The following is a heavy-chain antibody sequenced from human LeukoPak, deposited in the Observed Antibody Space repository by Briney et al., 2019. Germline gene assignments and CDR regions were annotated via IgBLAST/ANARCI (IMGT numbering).Heavy chain of an antibody. CDR2: IWNDGSHQ. V-gene: IGHV3-33*01. D-gene: IGHD4-17*01. Sequence: GGSLRLSCSASGFSFSSYGMHWVRQAPGKGLQWVAVIWNDGSHQYYADSEKGRFTISRDNSRNTMYLQMNRLRVEDTAVYYCARDAAEYGDSHFDWWGQGTLVTVSS. CDR1: GFSFSSYG. CDR3: ARDAAEYGDSHFDW. J-gene: IGHJ4*02.